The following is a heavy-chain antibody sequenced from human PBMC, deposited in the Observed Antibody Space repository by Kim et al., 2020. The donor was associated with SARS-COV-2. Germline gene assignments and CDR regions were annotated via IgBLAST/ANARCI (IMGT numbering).Heavy chain of an antibody. Sequence: AQKLQGRVTMTTDTATSTAYMELRSRRSDDTAVYYCARVGGAVAGTFFDYWGQGTLVTVSS. V-gene: IGHV1-18*01. D-gene: IGHD6-19*01. CDR3: ARVGGAVAGTFFDY. J-gene: IGHJ4*02.